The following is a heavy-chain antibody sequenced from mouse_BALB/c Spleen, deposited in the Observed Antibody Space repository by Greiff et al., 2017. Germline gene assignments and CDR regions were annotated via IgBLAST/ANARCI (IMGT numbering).Heavy chain of an antibody. V-gene: IGHV3-2*02. CDR1: GYSITSDYA. Sequence: EVKLMESGPGLVKPSQSLSLTCTVTGYSITSDYAWNWIRQLPGNKLEWMGYISYSGSTSYNPSLKSRISITRDTSKNQCFLQLNSVTTEDTATYYCARSGKCITTAKRFAYWGQGTLVTVSA. D-gene: IGHD1-2*01. CDR2: ISYSGST. CDR3: ARSGKCITTAKRFAY. J-gene: IGHJ3*01.